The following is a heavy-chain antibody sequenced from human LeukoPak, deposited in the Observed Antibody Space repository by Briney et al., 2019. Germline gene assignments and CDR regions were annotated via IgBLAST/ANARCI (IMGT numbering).Heavy chain of an antibody. CDR3: ARGPSGYGSGSYYNYYFDY. Sequence: PSETLSLTCAVSGGSISSSNWWSWVRQPPGKGLEWIGEIYHSGSTNYNPSLKSRVTISVDTSKNQFSLKLSSVTAADTAVYYCARGPSGYGSGSYYNYYFDYWGQGTLVTVSS. CDR1: GGSISSSNW. CDR2: IYHSGST. D-gene: IGHD3-10*01. J-gene: IGHJ4*02. V-gene: IGHV4-4*02.